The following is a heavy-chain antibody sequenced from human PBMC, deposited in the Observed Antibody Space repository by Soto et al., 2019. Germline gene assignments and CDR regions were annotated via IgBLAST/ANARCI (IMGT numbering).Heavy chain of an antibody. J-gene: IGHJ5*02. CDR2: IYYSGST. CDR1: GGSISSRGYY. Sequence: QLQLQESGPGLVKPSETLSLTCTVPGGSISSRGYYWGWIRQPPGKGLEWIGTIYYSGSTYYNPSLRSRVTISVDTSKNQFSLKRSSVTAADTAVYYCATSNWFDPWGQGTLVTVSS. CDR3: ATSNWFDP. V-gene: IGHV4-39*01.